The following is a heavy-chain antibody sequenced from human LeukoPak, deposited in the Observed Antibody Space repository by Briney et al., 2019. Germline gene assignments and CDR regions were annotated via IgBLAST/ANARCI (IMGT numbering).Heavy chain of an antibody. Sequence: GGSLRLSCAASGFTFSSYAMSWVRQAPGKGLEWVSAISGSGGSTYYADSVKGRFTISRDNSKNTLYLQMNSLRAEDTAVHYCAKVVGYYDSSGYTSPLNPTPIDYWGQGTLVTVSS. CDR1: GFTFSSYA. CDR2: ISGSGGST. D-gene: IGHD3-22*01. CDR3: AKVVGYYDSSGYTSPLNPTPIDY. J-gene: IGHJ4*02. V-gene: IGHV3-23*01.